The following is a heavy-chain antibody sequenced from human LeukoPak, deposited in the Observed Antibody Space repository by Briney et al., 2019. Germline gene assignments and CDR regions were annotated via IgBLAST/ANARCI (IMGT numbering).Heavy chain of an antibody. V-gene: IGHV3-48*03. D-gene: IGHD2-15*01. Sequence: GGSRRLSCAASGFTFSNYEMNWVRQAPGKGLEWVSYISSSGTTIYYAERRFTISRDNAKNSLYLLMNSLGAEDTAIYYCARGYCSGGSCYGGDYWGQGTLVTVSS. CDR1: GFTFSNYE. J-gene: IGHJ4*02. CDR2: ISSSGTTI. CDR3: ARGYCSGGSCYGGDY.